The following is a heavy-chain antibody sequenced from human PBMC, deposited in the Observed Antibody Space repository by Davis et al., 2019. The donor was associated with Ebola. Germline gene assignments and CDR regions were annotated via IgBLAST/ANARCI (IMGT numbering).Heavy chain of an antibody. CDR2: ITAYNGYT. CDR1: GYTFASYG. J-gene: IGHJ6*02. CDR3: ARGLLEYGEYSGWGMDV. D-gene: IGHD4-17*01. Sequence: ASVKVSCKTYGYTFASYGINWVRQAPGQGLEWMGWITAYNGYTKYAQNFEGRVTMTTDTSTSTAYMELRSLRSDDTAVYYCARGLLEYGEYSGWGMDVWGQGTAVTVSS. V-gene: IGHV1-18*01.